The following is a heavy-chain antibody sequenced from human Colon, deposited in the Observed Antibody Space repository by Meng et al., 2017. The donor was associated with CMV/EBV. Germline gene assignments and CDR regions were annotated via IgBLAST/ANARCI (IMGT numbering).Heavy chain of an antibody. J-gene: IGHJ4*02. CDR1: GGSISSGTYY. V-gene: IGHV4-39*01. Sequence: SETLSLTCTVSGGSISSGTYYWGWIRQPPGKGLEWIGSIYYGESTYYNPSLKSRITISLDTSKNQFSLTLNSVTAADTAVYYCARHILYSYYFDYWGQGTLVTVSS. CDR2: IYYGEST. D-gene: IGHD2-21*01. CDR3: ARHILYSYYFDY.